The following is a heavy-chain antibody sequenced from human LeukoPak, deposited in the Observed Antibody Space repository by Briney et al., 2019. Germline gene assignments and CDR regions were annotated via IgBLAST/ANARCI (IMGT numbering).Heavy chain of an antibody. J-gene: IGHJ4*02. CDR2: ISDSGGYI. V-gene: IGHV3-23*01. CDR3: AKGEYGRGWPH. D-gene: IGHD6-19*01. Sequence: PGGSLRLSCAASGFTFSSYAMNWVSQAPGKGLEWVIGISDSGGYIDYADSVKGRFTISRDNSKNTLYLQMNSLRAEGTALYYCAKGEYGRGWPHWGQGTLVTVSS. CDR1: GFTFSSYA.